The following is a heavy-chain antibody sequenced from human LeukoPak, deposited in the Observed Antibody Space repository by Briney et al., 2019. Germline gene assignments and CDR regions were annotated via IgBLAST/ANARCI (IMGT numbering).Heavy chain of an antibody. Sequence: ASVKVSCKASGYTFTGYYMHWVRQAPGQGLEWMGWISAYNGNTNYAQKLQGRVTMTTDTSTSTAYMELRSLRSDDTAAYYCARDLPYYYDSSGYYYTDSYYGMDVWGQGTTVTVSS. CDR2: ISAYNGNT. J-gene: IGHJ6*02. V-gene: IGHV1-18*04. CDR3: ARDLPYYYDSSGYYYTDSYYGMDV. D-gene: IGHD3-22*01. CDR1: GYTFTGYY.